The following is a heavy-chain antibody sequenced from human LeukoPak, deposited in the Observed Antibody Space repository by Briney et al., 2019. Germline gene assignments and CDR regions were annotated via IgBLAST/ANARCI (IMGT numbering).Heavy chain of an antibody. Sequence: ASAKDSCKASGYTFTSYYLYWVRQAPGQRLEWVGEINPSGVRNTSAQKFQGRVTMTRDTSTSTVYMDLRSLRSEDTVVYYCAGGPGSADDGGGYCFDYWGQGTLVTVSS. CDR1: GYTFTSYY. D-gene: IGHD2-21*01. CDR3: AGGPGSADDGGGYCFDY. J-gene: IGHJ4*02. V-gene: IGHV1-46*01. CDR2: INPSGVRN.